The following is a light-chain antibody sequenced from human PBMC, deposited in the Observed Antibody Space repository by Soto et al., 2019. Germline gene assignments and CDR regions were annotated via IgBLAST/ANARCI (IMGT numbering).Light chain of an antibody. CDR2: AAS. CDR3: LRSNIFPST. J-gene: IGKJ1*01. V-gene: IGKV1-12*02. CDR1: QSFSSW. Sequence: DIQMTQFPSSAYASVGDRVTITCRARQSFSSWLACYPQKPGKAPKILISAASTLQNEFPSGFGDRGSGTDFTLTISSRQPEDFATYNCLRSNIFPSTFGQETLVDIK.